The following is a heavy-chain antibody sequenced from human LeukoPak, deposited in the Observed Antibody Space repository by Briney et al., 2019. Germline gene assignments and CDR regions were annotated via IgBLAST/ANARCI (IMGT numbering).Heavy chain of an antibody. CDR2: IIPILGIA. CDR3: ARARIRFLEWLPDYYYYYGMDV. Sequence: ASVKVSCKASGGTFSSYAISWVRQAPGQGLEWMGRIIPILGIANYAQKFQGRVTITADKSTSTAYMELSSLRSEDTAVYYCARARIRFLEWLPDYYYYYGMDVWGQGTTVTVSS. V-gene: IGHV1-69*04. J-gene: IGHJ6*02. CDR1: GGTFSSYA. D-gene: IGHD3-3*01.